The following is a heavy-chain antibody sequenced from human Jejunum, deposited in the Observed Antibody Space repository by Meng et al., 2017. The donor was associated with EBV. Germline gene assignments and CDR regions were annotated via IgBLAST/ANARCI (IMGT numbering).Heavy chain of an antibody. CDR2: INPNGDSS. J-gene: IGHJ5*02. V-gene: IGHV1-46*01. D-gene: IGHD3-22*01. CDR1: GYTFTSHV. Sequence: QGQRGQSVLEVKTPGASVKVCCKASGYTFTSHVMHWVRQAPGQGLEWMGVINPNGDSSIYAQKFQDRVTLTRDLPTNTDYMELTSLGSEDTATYYCARDVSDSSKAWWLDTWGQGTLVTVSS. CDR3: ARDVSDSSKAWWLDT.